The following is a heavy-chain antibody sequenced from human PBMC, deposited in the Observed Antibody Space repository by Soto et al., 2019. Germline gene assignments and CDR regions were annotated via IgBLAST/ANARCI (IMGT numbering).Heavy chain of an antibody. V-gene: IGHV3-48*02. D-gene: IGHD3-3*01. J-gene: IGHJ5*02. Sequence: EVQVVESGGGLVQPGGSLRLSCAASGFTFSSNSMNWVRQAPGKGLEWISYISSSRSTIYADYVKGRFTISRDNAKNSLYLQMNSLRDEDTAVYYCARVIWSGHLTSDLWGQRTLVTVSS. CDR3: ARVIWSGHLTSDL. CDR2: ISSSRSTI. CDR1: GFTFSSNS.